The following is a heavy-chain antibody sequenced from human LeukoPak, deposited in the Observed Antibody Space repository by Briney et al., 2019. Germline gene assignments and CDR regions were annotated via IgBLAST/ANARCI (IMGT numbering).Heavy chain of an antibody. CDR3: ARGYCSSTSCYYYTGDWYYGMHV. J-gene: IGHJ6*02. D-gene: IGHD2-2*01. V-gene: IGHV1-8*01. Sequence: GASVKVSCKASGYTFTSYDINWVRQATGQGLEWMGWMNPNSGNTGYAQKFQGRVTMTRNTSISTAYMELSSLRSEDTAVYYCARGYCSSTSCYYYTGDWYYGMHVWGERPTVTV. CDR1: GYTFTSYD. CDR2: MNPNSGNT.